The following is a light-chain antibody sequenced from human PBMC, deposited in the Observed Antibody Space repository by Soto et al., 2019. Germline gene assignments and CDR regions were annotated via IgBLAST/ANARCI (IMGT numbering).Light chain of an antibody. CDR3: AAWDDSRNGYV. CDR1: SSNIGSNS. V-gene: IGLV1-44*01. CDR2: SND. J-gene: IGLJ1*01. Sequence: VLTQPPSASGTPVQRVTISCSGSSSNIGSNSVNWYQQLPGTAPKLLIYSNDRRPSGVPDRFSGSKSGTSASLAISGLQSEDDADYYCAAWDDSRNGYVFGTGTEVTVL.